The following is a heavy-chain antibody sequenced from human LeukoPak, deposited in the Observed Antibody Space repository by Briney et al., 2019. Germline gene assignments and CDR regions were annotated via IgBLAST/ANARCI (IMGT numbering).Heavy chain of an antibody. CDR3: ARDQLDYDSSGYQRRSFDY. Sequence: SQTLSLTCAISGDSVSSNSAAWNWIRQSPSRGLEWLGRTYYRSKWYNDYAVSVKSRITINPDTSKNQFSLQLNSVTPEDTAVYYCARDQLDYDSSGYQRRSFDYWGQGTLGTVSS. D-gene: IGHD3-22*01. J-gene: IGHJ4*02. CDR1: GDSVSSNSAA. V-gene: IGHV6-1*01. CDR2: TYYRSKWYN.